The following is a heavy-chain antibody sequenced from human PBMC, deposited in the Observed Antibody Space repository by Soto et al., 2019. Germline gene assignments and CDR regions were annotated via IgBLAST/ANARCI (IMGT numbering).Heavy chain of an antibody. CDR2: IYSGGST. Sequence: PGGSLRLSCAASGFTVSSNYMSWVRQAPGKGLEWVSLIYSGGSTYYADSVKGRFTISRDNSKNTLYLQMNSLRAEDTAVYYCARDMVRGLYPEYFQHWGQGTLVTVSS. V-gene: IGHV3-66*01. D-gene: IGHD3-10*01. CDR1: GFTVSSNY. CDR3: ARDMVRGLYPEYFQH. J-gene: IGHJ1*01.